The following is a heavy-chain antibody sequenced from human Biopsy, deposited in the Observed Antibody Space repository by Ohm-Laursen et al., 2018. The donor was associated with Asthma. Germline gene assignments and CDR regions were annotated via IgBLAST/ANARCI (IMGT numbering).Heavy chain of an antibody. CDR2: IVFASGAT. CDR1: GVALSGYT. CDR3: AAGRTSLQGESLI. Sequence: SVKVSCNASGVALSGYTFEWVRQARGLGLEWIAWIVFASGATNYAQNFQDRLTVTRDMSAGSVSLELRGLSSTDAAVYYCAAGRTSLQGESLIWGQGTLVSVSS. J-gene: IGHJ4*01. V-gene: IGHV1-58*01. D-gene: IGHD2/OR15-2a*01.